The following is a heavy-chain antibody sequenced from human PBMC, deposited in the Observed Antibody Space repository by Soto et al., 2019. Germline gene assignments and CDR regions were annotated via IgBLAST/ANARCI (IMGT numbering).Heavy chain of an antibody. D-gene: IGHD2-8*02. V-gene: IGHV4-34*01. CDR1: GGSFSGYY. CDR3: ARGQSSLLLDC. J-gene: IGHJ4*02. CDR2: INHSGSN. Sequence: QVQLQQWGAGLLKPSETLSLTCAVYGGSFSGYYWSWIRQPPGKGLEWMWEINHSGSNNYNPSLKSRVTLSVDTSKNPISLKCSSATAADTAVYYCARGQSSLLLDCWGQGVLVTVSS.